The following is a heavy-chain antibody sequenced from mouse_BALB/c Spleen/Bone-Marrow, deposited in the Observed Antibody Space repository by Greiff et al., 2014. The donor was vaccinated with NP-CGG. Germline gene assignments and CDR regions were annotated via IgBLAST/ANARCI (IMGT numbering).Heavy chain of an antibody. D-gene: IGHD5-1*01. CDR2: IRNKPNGYTT. V-gene: IGHV7-3*02. J-gene: IGHJ2*01. CDR3: ARDYSGYFDF. CDR1: GFTFTDYF. Sequence: EVMLVESGGGLVQPGGSLRLSCTTSGFTFTDYFMTWVRQPPGKALEWLGFIRNKPNGYTTEYNPFVKGRFTISRDNSQGILYLQMNTLRAEDSAIYYCARDYSGYFDFWGQGTTLTVSS.